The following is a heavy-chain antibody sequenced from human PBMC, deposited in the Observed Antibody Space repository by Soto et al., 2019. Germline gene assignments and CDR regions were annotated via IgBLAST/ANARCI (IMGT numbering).Heavy chain of an antibody. J-gene: IGHJ6*03. CDR2: SVVGSGNT. CDR1: GFTFTSSA. Sequence: SVKVSCKASGFTFTSSAMEWVRQARGQRLEGIGWSVVGSGNTNYAQQFQERVTITRDMSTSTAYMELSSLRSEDTAVYYCAASIAAGYYYYYYMDLWAKPTPVTVSS. D-gene: IGHD6-25*01. V-gene: IGHV1-58*02. CDR3: AASIAAGYYYYYYMDL.